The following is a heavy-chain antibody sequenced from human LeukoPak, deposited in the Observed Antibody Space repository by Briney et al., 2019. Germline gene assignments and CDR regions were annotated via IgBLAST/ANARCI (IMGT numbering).Heavy chain of an antibody. Sequence: PGGSLRLSCAASGFTFNNYAMTWVRQAPGKGLEWVSAISGDGDGTYNADSVKGRFTISRDNSKNTLYLQMNSLRAEDTAVYYCAKGRPYFDYWGQGTLVTVSS. CDR1: GFTFNNYA. J-gene: IGHJ4*02. CDR3: AKGRPYFDY. D-gene: IGHD3-16*01. V-gene: IGHV3-23*01. CDR2: ISGDGDGT.